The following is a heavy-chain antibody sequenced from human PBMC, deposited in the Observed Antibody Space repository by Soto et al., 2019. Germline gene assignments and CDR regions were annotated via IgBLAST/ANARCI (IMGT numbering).Heavy chain of an antibody. D-gene: IGHD3-22*01. J-gene: IGHJ3*02. CDR1: GGSISSGDYY. Sequence: QVQLQESGPGLVKPSQTLSLTCTVSGGSISSGDYYWSWIRQPPGKGLEWIGYIYYSGSTYYNPSLKSRVTISVDTSKNQFSLKLSSVTAADTAVYYCARELNYYDSSGYYYVLAFDIWGQGTMVTVSS. V-gene: IGHV4-30-4*01. CDR2: IYYSGST. CDR3: ARELNYYDSSGYYYVLAFDI.